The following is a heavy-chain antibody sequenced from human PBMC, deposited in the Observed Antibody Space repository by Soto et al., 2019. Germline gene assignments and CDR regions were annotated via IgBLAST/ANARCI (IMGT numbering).Heavy chain of an antibody. D-gene: IGHD3-10*01. V-gene: IGHV1-69*12. CDR2: IIPIFGTA. CDR1: GGTFSSYA. Sequence: QVQLVQSGAEVKKPGSSVKVSCKASGGTFSSYAISWVRQAPGQGLEWMGGIIPIFGTANYAQKFKGRVTITADESTSTAHMELISLRSEDTAVYYGARGEGITMFRGYNWFDPWGQGTLVTVSS. CDR3: ARGEGITMFRGYNWFDP. J-gene: IGHJ5*02.